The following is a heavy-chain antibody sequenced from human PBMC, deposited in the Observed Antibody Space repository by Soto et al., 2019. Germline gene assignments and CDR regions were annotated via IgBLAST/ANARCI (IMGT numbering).Heavy chain of an antibody. D-gene: IGHD3-3*01. CDR3: ARVSRTIFGWFDP. J-gene: IGHJ5*02. V-gene: IGHV4-30-4*01. CDR2: IYYSGST. Sequence: PSETLSLTCTVSGGSISSGDYYWSWIRQPPGKGLEWIGYIYYSGSTYYNPSLKSRVTISVDTSKNQFSLKLSSVTAADTAVYYCARVSRTIFGWFDPWGQGTLVTVSS. CDR1: GGSISSGDYY.